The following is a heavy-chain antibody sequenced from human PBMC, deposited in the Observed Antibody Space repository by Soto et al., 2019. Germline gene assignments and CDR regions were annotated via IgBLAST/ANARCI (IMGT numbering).Heavy chain of an antibody. J-gene: IGHJ4*02. CDR2: INVANGNT. Sequence: GASVKVSCKASGYTFTTYAIHWMRQAPGQSLEWMGWINVANGNTKYSQKFQDRVTINRDTSASTAYMELSSLRSEDTAVYYCARDRYNYGSPYYFDYFNYWGQGALVTV. D-gene: IGHD5-18*01. CDR3: ARDRYNYGSPYYFDYFNY. CDR1: GYTFTTYA. V-gene: IGHV1-3*01.